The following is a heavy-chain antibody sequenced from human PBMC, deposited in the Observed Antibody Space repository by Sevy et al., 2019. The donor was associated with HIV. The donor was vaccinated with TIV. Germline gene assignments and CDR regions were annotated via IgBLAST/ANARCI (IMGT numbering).Heavy chain of an antibody. V-gene: IGHV4-30-4*01. CDR3: ARGVGGPGVMITFGGVKDGSDF. Sequence: SETLSLTCTVSGGSIATADYYWSWIRQSPGKGLEWIGYIPYTGTTYYNPSLKSRITSISVDASRNRFSLKLSSVTAAYTAVYYCARGVGGPGVMITFGGVKDGSDFWGLGRLVTVSS. D-gene: IGHD3-16*01. CDR1: GGSIATADYY. CDR2: IPYTGTT. J-gene: IGHJ3*01.